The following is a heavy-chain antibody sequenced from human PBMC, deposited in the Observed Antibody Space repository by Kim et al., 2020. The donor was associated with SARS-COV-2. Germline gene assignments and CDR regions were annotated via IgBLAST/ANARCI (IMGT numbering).Heavy chain of an antibody. J-gene: IGHJ3*02. V-gene: IGHV3-9*01. Sequence: GGSLRLSCAASGFTFRDYDMHWVRQAPGKGLEWVSGISWNSGNIGYADSVKGRFTISRNNAKNSLYMQMNSLRAEDTALDYCAKHLSDAFYIWGQGTMVTVSS. CDR3: AKHLSDAFYI. CDR2: ISWNSGNI. CDR1: GFTFRDYD.